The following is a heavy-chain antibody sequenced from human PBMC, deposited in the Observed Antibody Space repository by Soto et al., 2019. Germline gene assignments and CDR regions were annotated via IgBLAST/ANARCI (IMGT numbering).Heavy chain of an antibody. J-gene: IGHJ4*02. Sequence: LRLSCVASGFPFSSNAMGWVRQAPGRGLGWISGVSGGGGRTYYADSVKGRFTISRDNSKDTLYLQMSSLRAEDTAKYYCAKIAEAVAGTVYGYWGQGTLVTVPQ. D-gene: IGHD6-19*01. V-gene: IGHV3-23*01. CDR3: AKIAEAVAGTVYGY. CDR2: VSGGGGRT. CDR1: GFPFSSNA.